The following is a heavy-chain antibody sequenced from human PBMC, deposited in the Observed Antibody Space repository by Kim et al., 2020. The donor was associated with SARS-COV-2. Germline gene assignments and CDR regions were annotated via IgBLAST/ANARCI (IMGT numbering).Heavy chain of an antibody. Sequence: RHRGGNTYYGDSVKGRFTISRDNSKNMLYLQMNSLRAEDTAVYYCTGGYWGQGTLVTVSS. CDR2: RHRGGNT. CDR3: TGGY. V-gene: IGHV3-23*01. D-gene: IGHD1-1*01. J-gene: IGHJ4*02.